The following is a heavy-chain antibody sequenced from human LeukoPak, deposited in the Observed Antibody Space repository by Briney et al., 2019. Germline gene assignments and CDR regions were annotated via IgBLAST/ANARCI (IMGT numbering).Heavy chain of an antibody. Sequence: PGRSLRLSCAASGFTFSSYGMHWVRQAPGKGLEWVAVISYDGSNKYYADSVKGRFTISRDNSKNTLYLQMNSLRAEDTAVYYCPKQDTAMVTPLDYWGQGTLVTVSS. CDR1: GFTFSSYG. D-gene: IGHD5-18*01. V-gene: IGHV3-30*18. J-gene: IGHJ4*02. CDR2: ISYDGSNK. CDR3: PKQDTAMVTPLDY.